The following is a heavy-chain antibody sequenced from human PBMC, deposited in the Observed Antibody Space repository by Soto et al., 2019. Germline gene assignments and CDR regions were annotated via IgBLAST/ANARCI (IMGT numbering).Heavy chain of an antibody. Sequence: SETLSLTCTVSGGSISSSSYYWGWIRQPPGKGLEWIGSIYYSGSTYYNPSLKSRVTISVDTSKNQFSLKLSSVTAADTAVYYCDYEDSSGYYYFDYWGQGTLVTVSS. CDR2: IYYSGST. CDR1: GGSISSSSYY. V-gene: IGHV4-39*01. J-gene: IGHJ4*02. D-gene: IGHD3-22*01. CDR3: DYEDSSGYYYFDY.